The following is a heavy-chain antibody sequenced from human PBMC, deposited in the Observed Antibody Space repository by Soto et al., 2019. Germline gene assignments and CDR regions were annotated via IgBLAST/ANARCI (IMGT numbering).Heavy chain of an antibody. V-gene: IGHV1-18*01. CDR1: GYTFTRNG. CDR2: ISPNSGNI. J-gene: IGHJ6*03. Sequence: ASVKVSCKTSGYTFTRNGISWVRQAPGQGLEWMGWISPNSGNIKYAQKLQGRVIMTTDTSTSTAYMELRSLRFDDTAVYYCVKDSDSNSWPYRDAWGSGNTVTV. CDR3: VKDSDSNSWPYRDA. D-gene: IGHD3-22*01.